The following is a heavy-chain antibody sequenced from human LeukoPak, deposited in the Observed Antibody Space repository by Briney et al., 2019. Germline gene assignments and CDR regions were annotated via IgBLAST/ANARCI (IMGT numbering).Heavy chain of an antibody. D-gene: IGHD3-3*01. CDR3: AKGPGCYDFWSGLPYYFDY. CDR2: ISWNSGSI. CDR1: GFTFDDYA. V-gene: IGHV3-9*01. J-gene: IGHJ4*02. Sequence: PGGSLRLSCAASGFTFDDYAMHWGRQAPGEGLECVSGISWNSGSIGYADSVKGQFTISIDNAKASLYLQMNSLRAEDAALYYCAKGPGCYDFWSGLPYYFDYWGQGTLVTVSS.